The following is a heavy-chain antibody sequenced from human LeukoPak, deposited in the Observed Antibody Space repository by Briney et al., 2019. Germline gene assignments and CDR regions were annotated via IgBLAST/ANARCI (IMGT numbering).Heavy chain of an antibody. J-gene: IGHJ4*02. Sequence: GGSLRLSCAASGFTFSSYDMYWVRQATGKGLEWVSAIGTAGDTYYPGSVEGRFTISRENAKNSLYLQMNSLRVGDTAVYYCVRGPYCSGGSCYGHFDHWGQGTLVTASS. CDR1: GFTFSSYD. CDR2: IGTAGDT. CDR3: VRGPYCSGGSCYGHFDH. D-gene: IGHD2-15*01. V-gene: IGHV3-13*01.